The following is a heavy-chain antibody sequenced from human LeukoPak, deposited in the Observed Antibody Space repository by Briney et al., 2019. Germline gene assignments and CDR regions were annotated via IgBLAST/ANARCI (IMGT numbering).Heavy chain of an antibody. V-gene: IGHV3-30*18. CDR2: ISYDGSNK. J-gene: IGHJ6*02. CDR3: AKVMEARDYYDSSGSTVYYYYGMDV. Sequence: GGSLRLSCAASGFTFSSYGMHWVRQAPGKGLEWVAVISYDGSNKYYADSVKGRFTISRDNSKNTLYLQMNSLRAEDTAVYYCAKVMEARDYYDSSGSTVYYYYGMDVWGQGTTVTVSS. CDR1: GFTFSSYG. D-gene: IGHD3-22*01.